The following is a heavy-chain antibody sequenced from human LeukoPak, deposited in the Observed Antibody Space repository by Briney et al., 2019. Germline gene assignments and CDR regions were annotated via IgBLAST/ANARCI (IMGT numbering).Heavy chain of an antibody. CDR3: ARDLVVLGGHDYGVEY. V-gene: IGHV4-59*01. CDR2: IYYSGST. D-gene: IGHD4-17*01. Sequence: SETLSLTCTVSGGSISSYYWSWIRQPPGKGLEWIGYIYYSGSTNYNPSLKSRVTISVDTSKNQFSLKLSSVTAADTAVYYCARDLVVLGGHDYGVEYWGQGTLVTVSS. J-gene: IGHJ4*02. CDR1: GGSISSYY.